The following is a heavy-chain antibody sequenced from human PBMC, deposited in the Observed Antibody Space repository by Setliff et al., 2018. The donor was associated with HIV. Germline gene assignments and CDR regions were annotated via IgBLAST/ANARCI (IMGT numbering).Heavy chain of an antibody. V-gene: IGHV1-8*02. Sequence: ASVKVSCKASGYTFINYDIYWVRQTTGQGLEWMGRMNPDSGNTGYAQKFQGRVTMTRNTSISTAYMDLSSLRSEDTAVYYCARDWGSRLSYSFYYMDVWGKGTTVTVSS. CDR2: MNPDSGNT. J-gene: IGHJ6*03. D-gene: IGHD3-16*01. CDR1: GYTFINYD. CDR3: ARDWGSRLSYSFYYMDV.